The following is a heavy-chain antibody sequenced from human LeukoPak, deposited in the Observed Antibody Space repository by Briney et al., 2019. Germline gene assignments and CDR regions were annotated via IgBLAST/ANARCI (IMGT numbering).Heavy chain of an antibody. Sequence: GGSLRLSCAASGFTFSSYGMHWVRQAPGKGLEWVAVISYDGSNKYYADSVKGRFTISRDNSKNTLYLQMNSLRAEDTAVYYCAKSVGAYSWNYVHYWGQGTLVTVSS. CDR2: ISYDGSNK. J-gene: IGHJ4*02. V-gene: IGHV3-30*18. CDR1: GFTFSSYG. CDR3: AKSVGAYSWNYVHY. D-gene: IGHD1-7*01.